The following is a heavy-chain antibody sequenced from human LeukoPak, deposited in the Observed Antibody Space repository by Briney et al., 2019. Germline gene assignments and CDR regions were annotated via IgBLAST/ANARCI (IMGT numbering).Heavy chain of an antibody. CDR2: IYYSGST. J-gene: IGHJ4*02. V-gene: IGHV4-39*07. CDR1: GGSISSSSNY. CDR3: ARVLQSAFDY. Sequence: SETLSLTCTVSGGSISSSSNYWGWIRQPPGKGLEWIGSIYYSGSTYYNPSLKSRVTISVDTSKNQFSLKLSSVTAADTAVYYCARVLQSAFDYWGQGTLVTVSS.